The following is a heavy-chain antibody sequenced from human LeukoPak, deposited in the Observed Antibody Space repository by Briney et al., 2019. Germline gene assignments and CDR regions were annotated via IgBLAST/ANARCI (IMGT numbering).Heavy chain of an antibody. J-gene: IGHJ4*02. Sequence: SETLSLTCTVSGYSISSGYFWGWIRQPPGKGLEWIGEIYHSGSTNYNPSLKSRVTISVDKSKNQFSLKLSSVTAADTAVYYCASSHSATWYDDWGQGALVTVS. CDR1: GYSISSGYF. V-gene: IGHV4-38-2*02. CDR3: ASSHSATWYDD. D-gene: IGHD6-13*01. CDR2: IYHSGST.